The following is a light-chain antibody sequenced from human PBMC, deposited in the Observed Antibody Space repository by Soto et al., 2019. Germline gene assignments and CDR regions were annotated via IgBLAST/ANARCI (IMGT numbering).Light chain of an antibody. Sequence: QSALTQPASVSGSPGQSITISRTGTSSDVGGYNYVSWYQQHPGKAPKLMIYEVSNRPSGVSNRFSGSKSGNTASLTISGLQAEDEADSYCSSYTSSSTYVFGTGTKLTVL. J-gene: IGLJ1*01. CDR2: EVS. CDR3: SSYTSSSTYV. CDR1: SSDVGGYNY. V-gene: IGLV2-14*01.